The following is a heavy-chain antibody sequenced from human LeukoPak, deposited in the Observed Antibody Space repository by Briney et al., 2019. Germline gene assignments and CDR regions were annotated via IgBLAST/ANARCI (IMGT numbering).Heavy chain of an antibody. V-gene: IGHV6-1*01. CDR2: TYYRSKWYN. J-gene: IGHJ4*02. Sequence: SQTLSLTCAISGDSVSGNSVAWNWIRQSPSRGLEWLGRTYYRSKWYNDYAVTVKGRITINPDTSKNQFSLQLNSVTPEDTAVYYCATAFGTGAPFEYWGQGTLVTVSS. CDR1: GDSVSGNSVA. D-gene: IGHD2-8*02. CDR3: ATAFGTGAPFEY.